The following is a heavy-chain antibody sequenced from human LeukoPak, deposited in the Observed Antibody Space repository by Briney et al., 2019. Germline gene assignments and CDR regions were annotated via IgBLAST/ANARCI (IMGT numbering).Heavy chain of an antibody. D-gene: IGHD6-13*01. CDR2: INSNSGGT. Sequence: ASVKVSCKASGYTFTGYYMHWVRQAPGQGLEWMGWINSNSGGTNYAQKFQGRVTMTRDTSISTAYMELSRLRSDDTAVYYCARDRFGSSYAFDIWGQGTMVTVSS. CDR1: GYTFTGYY. V-gene: IGHV1-2*02. CDR3: ARDRFGSSYAFDI. J-gene: IGHJ3*02.